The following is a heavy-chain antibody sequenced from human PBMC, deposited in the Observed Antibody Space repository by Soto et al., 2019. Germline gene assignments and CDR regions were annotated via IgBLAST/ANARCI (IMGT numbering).Heavy chain of an antibody. CDR3: ARDNSPYYYDSSGYLDY. CDR2: TNAGNGNT. D-gene: IGHD3-22*01. CDR1: GYTFTSYA. Sequence: ASVKVSCKASGYTFTSYAMHWVRQAPGQRLEWMGWTNAGNGNTKYSQKFQGRVAITRDTSASTAYMELSSLRSEDTAVYYCARDNSPYYYDSSGYLDYWGQGTLVTVSS. J-gene: IGHJ4*02. V-gene: IGHV1-3*01.